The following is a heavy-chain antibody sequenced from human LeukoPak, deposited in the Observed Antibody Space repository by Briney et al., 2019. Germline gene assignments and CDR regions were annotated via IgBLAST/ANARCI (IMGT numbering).Heavy chain of an antibody. Sequence: GGSLRLSCAASGFPFSNYWMSWVRQAPGKGLEWVAVISYDGSNKYYADSVKGRFTISRDNSKNTLYLQMISLRAEVAAVYYCARDWGIAARYYMDVWGKGTTVTVSS. CDR1: GFPFSNYW. V-gene: IGHV3-30*03. J-gene: IGHJ6*03. D-gene: IGHD6-6*01. CDR3: ARDWGIAARYYMDV. CDR2: ISYDGSNK.